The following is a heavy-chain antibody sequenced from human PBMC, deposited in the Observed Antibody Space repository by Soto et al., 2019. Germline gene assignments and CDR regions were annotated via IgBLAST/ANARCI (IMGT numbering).Heavy chain of an antibody. V-gene: IGHV4-59*01. CDR3: ARVLLWFGEVYYDRGYCSTGSAF. J-gene: IGHJ3*01. D-gene: IGHD3-10*01. CDR2: IHHSGTT. Sequence: QHPGKGLEWIGYIHHSGTTNYNPSVTSRVTISVDTSKNQFSLKLNSVTAADTAVYYCARVLLWFGEVYYDRGYCSTGSAFRGQ.